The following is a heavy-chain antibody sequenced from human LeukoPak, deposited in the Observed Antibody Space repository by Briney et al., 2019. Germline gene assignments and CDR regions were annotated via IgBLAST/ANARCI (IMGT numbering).Heavy chain of an antibody. Sequence: SETLSLTCTVSGGSISSRNYYWGWIRQPPGKGLEWIGYIYYSGSTNYNPSLKSRVTISVDTSKNQFSLKLSSVTAADTAVYYCARGGADCSGGSCYLSIPATIDPWGQGTLVTVSS. D-gene: IGHD2-15*01. J-gene: IGHJ5*02. V-gene: IGHV4-61*05. CDR1: GGSISSRNYY. CDR2: IYYSGST. CDR3: ARGGADCSGGSCYLSIPATIDP.